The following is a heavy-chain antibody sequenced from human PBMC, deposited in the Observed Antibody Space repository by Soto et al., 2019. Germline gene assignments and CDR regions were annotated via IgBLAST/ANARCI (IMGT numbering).Heavy chain of an antibody. CDR3: ARYSSGWYEVDY. V-gene: IGHV1-18*01. CDR2: ISAYNGNT. Sequence: QVQLVQSGAEVKKPGASVKVSWRASGYTLTNNGISWVRQAPGQGLEWMGWISAYNGNTNYAQKLQGRVTMTTDTSTSTAYMELRSLRSGDTAVYYCARYSSGWYEVDYWGQGTLVTVSS. CDR1: GYTLTNNG. J-gene: IGHJ4*02. D-gene: IGHD6-19*01.